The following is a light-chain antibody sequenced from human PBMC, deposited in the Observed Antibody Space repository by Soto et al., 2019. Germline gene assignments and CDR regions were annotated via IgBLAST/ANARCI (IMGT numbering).Light chain of an antibody. Sequence: QEILCVSRGERAYISVMASQSVNNNNLAWYQQKPGQAPRLLIHDASNRATGIPDRFSGGGSGTDFRLTICRLEPEGFAVYSCQQYGSSPLTFGGGTKVDIK. J-gene: IGKJ4*01. CDR3: QQYGSSPLT. CDR2: DAS. CDR1: QSVNNNN. V-gene: IGKV3-20*01.